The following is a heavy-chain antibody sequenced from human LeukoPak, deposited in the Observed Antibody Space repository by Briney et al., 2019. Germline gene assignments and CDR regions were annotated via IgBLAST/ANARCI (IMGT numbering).Heavy chain of an antibody. V-gene: IGHV4-59*08. CDR3: AKIAADYYYYYMDV. CDR1: GGSISSYY. D-gene: IGHD6-13*01. CDR2: IYYSGST. J-gene: IGHJ6*03. Sequence: SETLSLTCTVSGGSISSYYWSWIRQPPGKGLEWIGYIYYSGSTNYNPSLKSRVTISVDTSKNQFSLKLSSVTAADTAVYYCAKIAADYYYYYMDVWGKGTTVTVSS.